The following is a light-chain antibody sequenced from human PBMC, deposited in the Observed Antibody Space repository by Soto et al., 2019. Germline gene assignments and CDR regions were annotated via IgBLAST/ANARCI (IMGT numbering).Light chain of an antibody. CDR3: QQSGDSALT. CDR1: QSISTY. V-gene: IGKV1-39*01. Sequence: DIQMTQSPSSLSAFVGDRFTITCRASQSISTYLNWYQQKPGNAPRVLIYAASRLESVVPSRFSGSGSGTDFILTINSLQSEDLGTYYCQQSGDSALTFGGGTKVEIK. J-gene: IGKJ4*01. CDR2: AAS.